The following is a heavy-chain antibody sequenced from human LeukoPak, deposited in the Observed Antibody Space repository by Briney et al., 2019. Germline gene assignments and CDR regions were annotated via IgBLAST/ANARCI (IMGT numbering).Heavy chain of an antibody. D-gene: IGHD3-22*01. CDR3: ARFDNYGHYSLEY. Sequence: SETLSLTCTVSGASISAYYWSWTRQPPGKGLEWIGFGHYTGSSNYNPSLKSRVTILVDTSKRQLSLRLNSVTAADTAVYYCARFDNYGHYSLEYWGQGALVTVSS. CDR1: GASISAYY. J-gene: IGHJ4*02. CDR2: GHYTGSS. V-gene: IGHV4-59*08.